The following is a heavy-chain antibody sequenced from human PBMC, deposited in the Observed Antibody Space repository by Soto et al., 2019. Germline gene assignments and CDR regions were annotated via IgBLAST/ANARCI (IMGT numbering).Heavy chain of an antibody. V-gene: IGHV3-23*01. CDR3: AIYPYDSGSPFPRGMDV. D-gene: IGHD3-10*01. CDR1: GFTLTNYA. CDR2: ISGGGDST. J-gene: IGHJ6*02. Sequence: PGGSLRLSCAASGFTLTNYAMNWVRQAPGKGLEWVSTISGGGDSTYYADSVKGRFTISRDNSKNTLYLQLNSLRVEDTAQYYCAIYPYDSGSPFPRGMDVWGQGTSVTVSS.